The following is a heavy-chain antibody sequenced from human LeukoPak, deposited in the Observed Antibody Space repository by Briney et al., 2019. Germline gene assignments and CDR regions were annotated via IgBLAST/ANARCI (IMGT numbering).Heavy chain of an antibody. CDR2: INPSGGST. Sequence: ASVKVSCKASGYTFTSYYMHWVRQAPGHGLEWMGIINPSGGSTSYAQKFQGRVTMTRDTSTSTVYMELSSLRSGDTAVYYCARDVEMATITGGPSEYWGQGTLVTVSS. V-gene: IGHV1-46*01. D-gene: IGHD5-24*01. CDR1: GYTFTSYY. CDR3: ARDVEMATITGGPSEY. J-gene: IGHJ4*02.